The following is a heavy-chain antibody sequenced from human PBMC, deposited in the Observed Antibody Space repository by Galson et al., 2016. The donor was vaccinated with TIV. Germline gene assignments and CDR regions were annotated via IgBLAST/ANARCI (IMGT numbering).Heavy chain of an antibody. CDR1: GVILTSFG. V-gene: IGHV1-69*05. CDR2: IIPMFGTV. CDR3: ARDFMERLTGYTPLAAFDF. Sequence: SVKVSCKASGVILTSFGITWVRQAPGQGLEWVGGIIPMFGTVKYAQKFQDRVTVTTDKSTSTTYMELSSLRSADTGVYFCARDFMERLTGYTPLAAFDFWGQGTMVTVSS. D-gene: IGHD3-9*01. J-gene: IGHJ3*01.